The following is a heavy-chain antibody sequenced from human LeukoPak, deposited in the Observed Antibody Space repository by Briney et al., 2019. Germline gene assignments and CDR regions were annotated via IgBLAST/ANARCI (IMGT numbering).Heavy chain of an antibody. V-gene: IGHV3-74*01. CDR2: INPDGSGT. D-gene: IGHD1/OR15-1a*01. Sequence: GGSLRLSCAASGFTFSSYWMHWVRQGPGKGLVWVSRINPDGSGTSHADSVKGRFTISRDNSKNTLYLQVNSLRVEDTAVYYCAREGTGSYMDVWGKGTTVTVSS. CDR3: AREGTGSYMDV. CDR1: GFTFSSYW. J-gene: IGHJ6*03.